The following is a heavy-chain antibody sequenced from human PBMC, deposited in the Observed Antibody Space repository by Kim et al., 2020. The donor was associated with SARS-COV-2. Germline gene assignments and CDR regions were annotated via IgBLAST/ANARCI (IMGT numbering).Heavy chain of an antibody. CDR1: GFTFSSYG. J-gene: IGHJ4*02. Sequence: GGSLRLSCEASGFTFSSYGMHWVRQAPGKGLEWVAVISYDGSNKYYADSVKGRFTISRDNSKNTLYLQMNSLRAEDTAVYYCAKIRSGVTHIDYWGQGTL. V-gene: IGHV3-30*18. CDR2: ISYDGSNK. CDR3: AKIRSGVTHIDY. D-gene: IGHD2-21*02.